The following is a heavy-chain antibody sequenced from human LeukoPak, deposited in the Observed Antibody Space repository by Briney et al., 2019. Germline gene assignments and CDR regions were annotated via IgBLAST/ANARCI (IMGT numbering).Heavy chain of an antibody. CDR2: IWYDGSNK. CDR3: ARARTTRGFDY. V-gene: IGHV3-33*01. J-gene: IGHJ4*02. Sequence: GRSLRLSCAASGFTFNSYGIHWVRQAPGKGLEWVAFIWYDGSNKYYADSVKGRFTISRDNSKNALYLQMNSLRAEDTAVYYCARARTTRGFDYWGQGTLVTVSS. CDR1: GFTFNSYG. D-gene: IGHD4-17*01.